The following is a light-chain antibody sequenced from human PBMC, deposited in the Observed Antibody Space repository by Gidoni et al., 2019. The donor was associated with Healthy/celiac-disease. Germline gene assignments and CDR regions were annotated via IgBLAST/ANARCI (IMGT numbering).Light chain of an antibody. CDR1: SSNIGAGYD. V-gene: IGLV1-40*01. Sequence: QRVPISCTGSSSNIGAGYDVHWYQQLPGTAPKLLIYGNSNRPSGVPDRFSGSKSGTSASLAITGLQAEDEADYYCQSYDSSLSGHVVFGGGTKLTVL. CDR3: QSYDSSLSGHVV. CDR2: GNS. J-gene: IGLJ2*01.